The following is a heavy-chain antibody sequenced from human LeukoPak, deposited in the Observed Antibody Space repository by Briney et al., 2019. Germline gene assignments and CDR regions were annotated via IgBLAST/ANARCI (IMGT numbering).Heavy chain of an antibody. CDR3: ARAYTAYQLPYYYYYYYMDV. Sequence: GGSLRLSCAASGFTFSSYWMSWVRQAPGKGLEWVANIKQDGSEKYYVDSVKGRFTISRDNAKNSLYLQMNSLRAEDTAVYYCARAYTAYQLPYYYYYYYMDVWGKGTTVTVSS. D-gene: IGHD2-2*01. CDR1: GFTFSSYW. CDR2: IKQDGSEK. V-gene: IGHV3-7*01. J-gene: IGHJ6*03.